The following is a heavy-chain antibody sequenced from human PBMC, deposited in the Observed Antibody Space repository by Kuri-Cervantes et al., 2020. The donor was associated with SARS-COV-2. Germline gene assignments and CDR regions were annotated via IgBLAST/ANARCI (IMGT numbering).Heavy chain of an antibody. J-gene: IGHJ4*02. Sequence: GGSLRLSCAASGFTVSSNYMSWVRQAPGKGLEWVSVIFGGGTTYYADSVKGRFTISRDNSKNSLYLEMNSLRPEDTAVYYCAKVETASLDYWGQGTLVTVSS. CDR2: IFGGGTT. CDR3: AKVETASLDY. V-gene: IGHV3-66*02. CDR1: GFTVSSNY. D-gene: IGHD1-26*01.